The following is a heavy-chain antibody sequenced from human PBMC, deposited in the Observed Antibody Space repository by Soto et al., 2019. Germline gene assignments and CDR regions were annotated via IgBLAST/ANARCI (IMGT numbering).Heavy chain of an antibody. D-gene: IGHD4-4*01. CDR2: ISYDGSNK. V-gene: IGHV3-30*18. CDR3: AKEPKYGGTTVTTLGLVDV. CDR1: GFTFSSYG. Sequence: GGSLRLSCAASGFTFSSYGMHWVRQAPGKGLEWVAVISYDGSNKYYADSVKGRFTISRDNSKNTLYLQMNSLRAEDTAVYYCAKEPKYGGTTVTTLGLVDVWGQGTTVTVSS. J-gene: IGHJ6*02.